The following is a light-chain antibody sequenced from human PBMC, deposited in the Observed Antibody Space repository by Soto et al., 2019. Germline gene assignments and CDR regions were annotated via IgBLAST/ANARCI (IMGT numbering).Light chain of an antibody. CDR1: SSDVGGYNF. Sequence: QSVPTQPASVSGSPGQSITISCTGTSSDVGGYNFVSWYQHHPGKAPKLMIYEVSNRPSGVSDRFSGSKSGNTASLTISGVRPEDEADYYCCSYTDIALDVVFGGGTKLTVL. CDR2: EVS. CDR3: CSYTDIALDVV. J-gene: IGLJ2*01. V-gene: IGLV2-14*01.